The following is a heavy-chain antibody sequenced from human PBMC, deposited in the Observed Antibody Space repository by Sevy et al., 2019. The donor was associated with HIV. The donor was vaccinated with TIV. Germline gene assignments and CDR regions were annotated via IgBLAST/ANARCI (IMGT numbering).Heavy chain of an antibody. CDR1: GYTFTGYY. D-gene: IGHD4-17*01. Sequence: ASVKVSCKASGYTFTGYYMHWVRQAPGQGLEWMGRINPNSGGTNYAQKFQDRVTMTRDTSISTAYMELSRLRSDDTAVYYCARDSLTVTTPLYYYYGMDVWGQGTTVTVSS. J-gene: IGHJ6*02. CDR2: INPNSGGT. CDR3: ARDSLTVTTPLYYYYGMDV. V-gene: IGHV1-2*06.